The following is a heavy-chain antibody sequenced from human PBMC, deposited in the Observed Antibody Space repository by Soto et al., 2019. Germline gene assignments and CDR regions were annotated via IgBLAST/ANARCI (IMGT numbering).Heavy chain of an antibody. J-gene: IGHJ5*02. Sequence: ASVKVSCKASGYTFTSYGISWVRQAPGQGLEWMGGIIPIFGTANYAQKFQGRVTITADESTSTAYMELSSLRSEDTAVYYCARASWSGYTHILNWFDPWGQGTLVTVSS. CDR1: GYTFTSYG. CDR2: IIPIFGTA. V-gene: IGHV1-69*13. D-gene: IGHD3-3*01. CDR3: ARASWSGYTHILNWFDP.